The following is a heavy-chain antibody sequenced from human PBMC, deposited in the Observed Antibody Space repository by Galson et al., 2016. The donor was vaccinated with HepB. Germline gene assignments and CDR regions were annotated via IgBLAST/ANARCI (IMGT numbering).Heavy chain of an antibody. D-gene: IGHD2-15*01. V-gene: IGHV1-18*01. CDR1: GYPFSDYG. J-gene: IGHJ1*01. CDR2: ISAYNGNT. Sequence: SVKVSCKGSGYPFSDYGINWVRQAPGHGLEWMGWISAYNGNTGYAQKFQGRVTMTTDTSTKTAHMEVRSLRSYDTDVYYCAKDDLPYWSLGRCALQHWGQGTLVSVSS. CDR3: AKDDLPYWSLGRCALQH.